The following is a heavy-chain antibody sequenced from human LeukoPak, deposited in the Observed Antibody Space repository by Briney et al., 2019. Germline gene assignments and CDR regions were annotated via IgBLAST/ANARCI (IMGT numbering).Heavy chain of an antibody. V-gene: IGHV4-4*02. CDR1: GVSISSTNW. D-gene: IGHD6-19*01. J-gene: IGHJ4*02. CDR2: IHHSGST. CDR3: ATAGIAVAGRRDDY. Sequence: SGTLSLTCAVSGVSISSTNWWSWVRQPPGKGLEWIGEIHHSGSTNYNPSLKSRVTISVDKSKNHFSLKLSSVTAADTAVYYCATAGIAVAGRRDDYWGRGTLVTVSS.